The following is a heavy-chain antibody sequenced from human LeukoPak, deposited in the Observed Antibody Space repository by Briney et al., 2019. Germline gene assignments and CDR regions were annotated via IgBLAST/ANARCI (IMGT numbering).Heavy chain of an antibody. Sequence: GGSLRLSCAASGFTFSSYSMNWVRQAPGKGLEWVSSISSSGSYIYYADSVKGRFTISRDNAKNSLYLQMNSLRAEDTAVYYCARAGYYDSSGYSYWGQGTLVTVSS. V-gene: IGHV3-21*01. D-gene: IGHD3-22*01. J-gene: IGHJ4*02. CDR2: ISSSGSYI. CDR3: ARAGYYDSSGYSY. CDR1: GFTFSSYS.